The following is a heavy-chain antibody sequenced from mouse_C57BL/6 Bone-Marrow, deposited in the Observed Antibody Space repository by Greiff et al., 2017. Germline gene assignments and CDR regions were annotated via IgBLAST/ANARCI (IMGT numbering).Heavy chain of an antibody. CDR2: INPGSGGT. CDR1: GYAFTNYL. CDR3: ASDNGCYVWDFDV. V-gene: IGHV1-54*01. Sequence: QVQLQQSGAELVRPGTSVKVSCKASGYAFTNYLIEWVKQRPGQGLEWIGVINPGSGGTNYNEKFKGKATLPADKSSSTAYMQLSSLTSADSAVYFYASDNGCYVWDFDVWGTGTTVTVSA. D-gene: IGHD2-3*01. J-gene: IGHJ1*03.